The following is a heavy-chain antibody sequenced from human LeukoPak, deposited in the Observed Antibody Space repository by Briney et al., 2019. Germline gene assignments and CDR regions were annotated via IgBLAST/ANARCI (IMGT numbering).Heavy chain of an antibody. V-gene: IGHV4-31*03. CDR1: GGSISSGGYY. CDR3: ARGCEEVVPAAMNWFDP. D-gene: IGHD2-2*01. J-gene: IGHJ5*02. Sequence: PSGTLSLTCTVSGGSISSGGYYWSWIRQHPGKGLEWIGYIYYSGSTYYNPSLKSRVTISVDTSKNQFSLKLSSVTAADTAVYYCARGCEEVVPAAMNWFDPWGQGTLVTVSS. CDR2: IYYSGST.